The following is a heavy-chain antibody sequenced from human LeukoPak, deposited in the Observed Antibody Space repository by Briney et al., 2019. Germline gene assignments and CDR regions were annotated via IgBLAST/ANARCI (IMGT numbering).Heavy chain of an antibody. J-gene: IGHJ4*02. V-gene: IGHV3-20*04. CDR2: IKWNDDST. CDR1: GFTFYDYG. Sequence: GGSLRLSCAASGFTFYDYGMSWVRHAPGKGLEGVSSIKWNDDSTVYADSVKGRFTISRDNAKNSLYLQMKSLRAEDTALYYCARDSDYYSSGWSPWDYWGQGTLVTVSS. D-gene: IGHD6-19*01. CDR3: ARDSDYYSSGWSPWDY.